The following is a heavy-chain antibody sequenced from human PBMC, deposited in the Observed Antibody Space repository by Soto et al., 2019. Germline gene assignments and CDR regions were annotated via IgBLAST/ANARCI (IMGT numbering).Heavy chain of an antibody. V-gene: IGHV3-48*02. D-gene: IGHD3-22*01. CDR1: GFIFSDYS. J-gene: IGHJ6*02. CDR3: ARDSSGRQYYGMDV. CDR2: ITTTSSTM. Sequence: PVGSLRLSCTPSGFIFSDYSMNWVRQAPGKGLEWISYITTTSSTMYYADSVKGRFTISRDNAKNSLYLQMNSLRDEDTAVYYCARDSSGRQYYGMDVWGQRTTVTVSS.